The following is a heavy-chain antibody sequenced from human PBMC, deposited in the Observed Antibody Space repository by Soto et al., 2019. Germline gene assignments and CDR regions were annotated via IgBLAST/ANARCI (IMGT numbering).Heavy chain of an antibody. CDR3: ARSQRGRTAFTFDY. CDR1: GDSVSNDNYY. V-gene: IGHV4-61*01. D-gene: IGHD3-16*01. CDR2: IYYSGTT. Sequence: QVQLQESGPGLVKPSETLSLTCAVSGDSVSNDNYYWSWIRQLPGKGLEWIGYIYYSGTTNYNSYLKSRLSLSVDMSKNQFSLKLASVTAADTAVYFCARSQRGRTAFTFDYWGQGALVTVSS. J-gene: IGHJ4*02.